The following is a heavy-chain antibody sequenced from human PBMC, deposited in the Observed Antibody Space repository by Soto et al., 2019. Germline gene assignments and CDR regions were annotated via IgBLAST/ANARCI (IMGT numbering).Heavy chain of an antibody. CDR2: INAGNGNT. J-gene: IGHJ6*02. CDR3: ARVYIVGPGQLYYYGMDV. V-gene: IGHV1-3*01. D-gene: IGHD2-21*01. Sequence: ASVKVSCKASGYTFTSYAMHWVRQAPGQRLEWMGWINAGNGNTKYSQKFQGRVTITRDTSASTAYMELSSLRSEDTAVYYCARVYIVGPGQLYYYGMDVWGQGTTVTVSS. CDR1: GYTFTSYA.